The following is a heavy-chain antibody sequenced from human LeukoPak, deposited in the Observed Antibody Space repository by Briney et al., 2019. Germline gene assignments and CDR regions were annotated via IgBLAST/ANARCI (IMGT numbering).Heavy chain of an antibody. J-gene: IGHJ5*02. V-gene: IGHV4-39*01. Sequence: SETLSLTCTVSGGSLTTNNYYWGWIRQPPGKGLEWIGSIFNSGSTCYNPSLNSRATIAVDPSKNKLFLKLSYVTAADTAVYYCARHVEYLGIDPWGQGTLVTVSS. CDR2: IFNSGST. D-gene: IGHD2/OR15-2a*01. CDR1: GGSLTTNNYY. CDR3: ARHVEYLGIDP.